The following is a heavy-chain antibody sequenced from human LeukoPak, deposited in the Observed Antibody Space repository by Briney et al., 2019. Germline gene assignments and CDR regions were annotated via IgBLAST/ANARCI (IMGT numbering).Heavy chain of an antibody. CDR3: ARASFNHYDTSGYYWGPFDY. V-gene: IGHV3-21*04. D-gene: IGHD3-22*01. CDR2: ISSSSSYI. CDR1: GFTFSSYS. J-gene: IGHJ4*02. Sequence: GGSLRLSCAASGFTFSSYSMNWVRQAPGKGLEWVSSISSSSSYIYYADSVKGRFTISRDNAKNSLYLQMNSLRAEDTAAYYCARASFNHYDTSGYYWGPFDYWGQGTLVTVSS.